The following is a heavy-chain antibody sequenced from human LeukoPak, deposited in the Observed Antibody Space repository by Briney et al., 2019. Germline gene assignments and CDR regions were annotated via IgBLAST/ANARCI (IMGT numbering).Heavy chain of an antibody. CDR1: GGTFSSYA. V-gene: IGHV1-2*04. CDR2: INPNSGGT. D-gene: IGHD6-19*01. CDR3: ARGVVRYSSGPAAFDI. J-gene: IGHJ3*02. Sequence: ASVKVSCKASGGTFSSYAISWVRQAPGQGLEWMGWINPNSGGTNYAQKFQGWVTMTRDTSISTAYMELSRLRSDDTAVYYCARGVVRYSSGPAAFDIWGQGTMVTVSS.